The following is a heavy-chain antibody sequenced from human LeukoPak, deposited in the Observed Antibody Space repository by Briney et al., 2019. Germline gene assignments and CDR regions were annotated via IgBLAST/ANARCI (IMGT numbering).Heavy chain of an antibody. V-gene: IGHV4-39*07. CDR3: ARVDGDGYDY. D-gene: IGHD5-24*01. CDR1: GGSITSSSYH. J-gene: IGHJ4*02. CDR2: IYYTGTT. Sequence: SSETLSLTCTVSGGSITSSSYHWGWIRQPPGKGLEWIGSIYYTGTTYYNPSLESRVSIFVDTSKNQFSLKLSSVTAADTAVYYCARVDGDGYDYWGQGTLVTVSS.